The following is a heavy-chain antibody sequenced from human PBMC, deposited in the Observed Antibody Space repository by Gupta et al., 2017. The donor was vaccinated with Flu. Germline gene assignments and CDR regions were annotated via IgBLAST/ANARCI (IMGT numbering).Heavy chain of an antibody. D-gene: IGHD4-17*01. V-gene: IGHV3-74*03. CDR2: INPDGSST. J-gene: IGHJ4*02. CDR3: ATVTSGC. CDR1: GFTFSSSY. Sequence: ASGFTFSSSYLEWVRQAPGKGLGWVSRINPDGSSTTYAESVKGRFTISSDNAKNTLYLQMNSLGDDDTAVYYCATVTSGCWGQGTLVTVSS.